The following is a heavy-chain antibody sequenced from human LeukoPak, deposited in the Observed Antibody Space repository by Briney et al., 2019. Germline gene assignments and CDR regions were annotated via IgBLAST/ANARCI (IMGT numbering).Heavy chain of an antibody. D-gene: IGHD1-14*01. CDR1: GFTVITND. CDR2: LYSDGNT. CDR3: ARGVEPLAANTLAY. J-gene: IGHJ4*02. Sequence: GGSLRLSSAASGFTVITNDMTWVRQAPGKGLEWVSVLYSDGNTKYADSVQGRFTISRDNSKNTLYLEMNSLSPDDTAVYYCARGVEPLAANTLAYWGQGTLVTVSS. V-gene: IGHV3-53*01.